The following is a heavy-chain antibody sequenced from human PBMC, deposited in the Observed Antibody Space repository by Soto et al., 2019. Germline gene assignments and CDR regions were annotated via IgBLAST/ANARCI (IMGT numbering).Heavy chain of an antibody. CDR3: ARGGVSYNWNRRYYFDY. J-gene: IGHJ4*02. Sequence: GSVKVSFKASGYTFTRYGISLVRQAPGQGLEWMGWMSAYNGNTNYAQKLQGRVTMTTDASTSTAYMELRSLRSDDTAVYYCARGGVSYNWNRRYYFDYWGQGTMVTVSS. CDR2: MSAYNGNT. D-gene: IGHD1-20*01. V-gene: IGHV1-18*01. CDR1: GYTFTRYG.